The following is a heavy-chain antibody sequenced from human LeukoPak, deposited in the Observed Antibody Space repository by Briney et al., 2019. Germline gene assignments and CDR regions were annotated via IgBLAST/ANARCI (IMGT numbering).Heavy chain of an antibody. J-gene: IGHJ4*02. Sequence: GASVKVSCKASGGTFSSYAISWVRQAPGQGLEWMGGIIPIFGTANYAQKFQGRVTITTDESTNTAYMELSSLRSEDTAVYYCARAPIAVAGNFDYWGQGTLVTVSS. CDR1: GGTFSSYA. CDR2: IIPIFGTA. D-gene: IGHD6-19*01. V-gene: IGHV1-69*05. CDR3: ARAPIAVAGNFDY.